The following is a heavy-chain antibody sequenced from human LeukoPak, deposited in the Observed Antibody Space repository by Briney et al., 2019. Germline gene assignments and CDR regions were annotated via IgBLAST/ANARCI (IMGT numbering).Heavy chain of an antibody. CDR3: GKHDSSSYY. V-gene: IGHV3-30*02. CDR1: GFIFSTYG. D-gene: IGHD3-22*01. Sequence: TGGSLRLSCAASGFIFSTYGMHWVRQAPGKGLEWVAFIRSDGGDKSYAGSVVGRFTISRDNSRNTLHLQMNTLRADDTAVYYCGKHDSSSYYWGQGTLVTVSS. CDR2: IRSDGGDK. J-gene: IGHJ4*02.